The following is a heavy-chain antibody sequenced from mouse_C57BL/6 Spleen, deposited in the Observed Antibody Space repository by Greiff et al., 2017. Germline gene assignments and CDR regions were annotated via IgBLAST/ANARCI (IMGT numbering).Heavy chain of an antibody. CDR2: IYPGSGST. D-gene: IGHD1-1*02. J-gene: IGHJ4*01. Sequence: QVQLKESGAELVKPGASVKMSCKASGYTFTSYWITWVKQRPGQGLEWIGDIYPGSGSTNNNEKFKSKATLTVYTSSSTAYMQLSSLTSEDSAFYYCARLWCYYAMDYWGQGTSVTVSS. CDR3: ARLWCYYAMDY. CDR1: GYTFTSYW. V-gene: IGHV1-55*01.